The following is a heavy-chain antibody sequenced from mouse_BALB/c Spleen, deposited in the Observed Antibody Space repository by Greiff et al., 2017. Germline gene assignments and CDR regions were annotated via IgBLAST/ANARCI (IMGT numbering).Heavy chain of an antibody. D-gene: IGHD1-2*01. CDR3: ARSISLLRSYYFDY. V-gene: IGHV5-17*02. J-gene: IGHJ2*01. CDR1: GFTFSSFG. Sequence: EVKVVESGGGLVQPGGSRKLSCAASGFTFSSFGMHWVRQAPEKGLEWVAYISSGSSTIYYADTVKGRFTISRDNPKNTLFLQMTSLRSEDTAMYYCARSISLLRSYYFDYWGQGTTLTVSS. CDR2: ISSGSSTI.